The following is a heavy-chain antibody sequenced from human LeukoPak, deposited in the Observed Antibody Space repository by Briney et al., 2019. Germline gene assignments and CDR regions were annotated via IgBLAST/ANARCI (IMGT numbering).Heavy chain of an antibody. D-gene: IGHD6-19*01. V-gene: IGHV3-64D*09. CDR1: GFTFSSYA. CDR2: ISSNGGST. J-gene: IGHJ4*02. CDR3: VTPRIAVAGTVTDDY. Sequence: GGSLRLSCSASGFTFSSYAMHWVRQTPGKGLEYVSAISSNGGSTYYADSVKGRFTISRDNSKNTLYLQMSSLRAEDTAVYYCVTPRIAVAGTVTDDYWGQGTLVTVSS.